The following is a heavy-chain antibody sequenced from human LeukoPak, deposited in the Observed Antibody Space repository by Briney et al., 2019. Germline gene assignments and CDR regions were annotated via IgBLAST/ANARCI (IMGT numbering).Heavy chain of an antibody. D-gene: IGHD6-19*01. CDR2: ISGSGGST. CDR3: AKDTGVAGFGLYYCGMDV. Sequence: GGSLRLSCAASGFTFSSYAMSWVRQAPGKGLEWVSAISGSGGSTYYADSVKGRFTISRDNSKNTLYLQMNSLRAEDTAVYYCAKDTGVAGFGLYYCGMDVWGQGTTVTVSS. J-gene: IGHJ6*02. CDR1: GFTFSSYA. V-gene: IGHV3-23*01.